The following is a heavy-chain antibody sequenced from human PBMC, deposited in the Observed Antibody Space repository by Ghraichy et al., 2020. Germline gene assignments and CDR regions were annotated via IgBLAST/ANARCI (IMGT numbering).Heavy chain of an antibody. J-gene: IGHJ6*03. CDR3: TKYSGGSASISYYYMDV. CDR2: ISGSGRDT. Sequence: GSLRLSCAASGFTFSKYAVSWVRQAPGKGLEWVSSISGSGRDTYYADSVKGRFIISRDNSKNTLYLQMNSLTAEDTAVYYCTKYSGGSASISYYYMDVWGKGTTVTVSS. D-gene: IGHD4-11*01. CDR1: GFTFSKYA. V-gene: IGHV3-23*01.